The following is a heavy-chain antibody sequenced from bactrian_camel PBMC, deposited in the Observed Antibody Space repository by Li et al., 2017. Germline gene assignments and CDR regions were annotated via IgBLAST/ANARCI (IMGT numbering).Heavy chain of an antibody. V-gene: IGHV3S10*01. CDR2: FDSDGTI. CDR1: GFTFSSYF. D-gene: IGHD5*01. Sequence: VQLVESGGGLVQPGGSLRLSCAASGFTFSSYFMSWVRQALGKERERVAGFDSDGTIRYLDSVKGRFTISQDNAKKTLNLQLNSLKTEDTAMYYCAIGLFADFGLGRGTQVTVS. J-gene: IGHJ4*01.